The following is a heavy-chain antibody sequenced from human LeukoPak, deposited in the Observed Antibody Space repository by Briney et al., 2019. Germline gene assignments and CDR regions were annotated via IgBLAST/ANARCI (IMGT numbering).Heavy chain of an antibody. V-gene: IGHV3-7*01. CDR1: GFTFTTYW. Sequence: PGGSLRLSCAASGFTFTTYWMNGVRQAPGKGLEWVALINPDGSQTIYVDSVKGRFTISRDNAENSLYLQMNTLRAEDSAVYYCARDLGYGALDPWGQGTLVTVSS. CDR2: INPDGSQT. D-gene: IGHD4-17*01. CDR3: ARDLGYGALDP. J-gene: IGHJ5*02.